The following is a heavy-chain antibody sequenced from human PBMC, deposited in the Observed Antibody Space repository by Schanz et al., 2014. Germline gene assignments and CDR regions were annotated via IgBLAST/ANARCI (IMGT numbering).Heavy chain of an antibody. Sequence: QVQLVQSGAEVKGPGASVKVSCKASGYSFTPFPIHWVRQAPGQRLEWMGWINAGTGNTEYSQKFQGRVTMTIDPYTSTVYMELSSLRSEDTAVYYCARDGVDAAAGGNYWGQGTLVTVAS. CDR1: GYSFTPFP. D-gene: IGHD6-13*01. CDR3: ARDGVDAAAGGNY. J-gene: IGHJ4*02. V-gene: IGHV1-3*01. CDR2: INAGTGNT.